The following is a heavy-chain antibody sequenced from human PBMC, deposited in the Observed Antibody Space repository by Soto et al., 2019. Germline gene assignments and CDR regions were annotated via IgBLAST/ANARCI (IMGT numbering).Heavy chain of an antibody. CDR3: VQTTGWPGFDF. J-gene: IGHJ4*02. CDR2: IYGGGTT. CDR1: GFAVSSKY. V-gene: IGHV3-53*01. Sequence: EVLLVESGGGLIQPGGSLRLSGAASGFAVSSKYMTWVRQAPGKGLEWGSVIYGGGTTYYPDSVKGRFTISRDTSKNTLYLQMNSLRAEDTAVYYCVQTTGWPGFDFWGQGTLVTVSS. D-gene: IGHD6-19*01.